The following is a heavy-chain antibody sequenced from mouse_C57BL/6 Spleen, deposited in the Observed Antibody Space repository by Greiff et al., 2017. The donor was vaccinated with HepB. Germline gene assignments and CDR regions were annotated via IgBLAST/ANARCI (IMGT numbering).Heavy chain of an antibody. J-gene: IGHJ4*01. D-gene: IGHD4-1*01. CDR3: ARHEVTGDYYAMDY. CDR1: GFTFSSYG. CDR2: ISSGGSYT. Sequence: VESGGDLVKPGGSLKLSCAASGFTFSSYGMSWVRQTPDKRLEWVATISSGGSYTYYPDSVKGRFTISRDNAKNTLYLQMSSLKSEDTAMYYCARHEVTGDYYAMDYWGQGTSVTVSS. V-gene: IGHV5-6*01.